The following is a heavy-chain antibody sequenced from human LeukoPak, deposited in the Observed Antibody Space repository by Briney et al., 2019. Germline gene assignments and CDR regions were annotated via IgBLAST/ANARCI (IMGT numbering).Heavy chain of an antibody. CDR1: GFTLDDYG. J-gene: IGHJ5*02. CDR3: ARAGIYCSGGICYSWFDP. CDR2: INWNGGST. D-gene: IGHD2-15*01. Sequence: GGSLRLSCAASGFTLDDYGMSWVRQAPGRGLEWVSGINWNGGSTGYACSVKGRFTNSRNNAKNSSYLQMNRLRAEDTALYYCARAGIYCSGGICYSWFDPWGEGTLVTVSS. V-gene: IGHV3-20*04.